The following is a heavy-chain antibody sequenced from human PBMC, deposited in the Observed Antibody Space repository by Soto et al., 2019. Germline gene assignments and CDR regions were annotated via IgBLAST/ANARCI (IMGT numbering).Heavy chain of an antibody. CDR2: TYYRSKWYN. V-gene: IGHV6-1*01. CDR3: ARENCAGTSCSTFDP. D-gene: IGHD2-2*01. Sequence: SQTLSLTCAISGDSVSSNSAAWNWFRQSPSRGLEWLGRTYYRSKWYNDYAVSVKSRITINPDTSNNQFSLQLNSVTPEDTAVYYCARENCAGTSCSTFDPWGQGTLVTVSS. J-gene: IGHJ5*02. CDR1: GDSVSSNSAA.